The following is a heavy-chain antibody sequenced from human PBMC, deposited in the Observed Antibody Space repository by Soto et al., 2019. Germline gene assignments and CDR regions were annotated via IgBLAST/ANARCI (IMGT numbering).Heavy chain of an antibody. D-gene: IGHD3-10*01. Sequence: WGSLRLSCVVSGFTFSNYGMSWVRQAPGKGLEWVASINGAGDRIYNDDPAKGRFTISSTSSKNSVLLQVNSLRADDTAEYYGANGLTDEYGYYSYYGMDVWGQGTTVTVSS. CDR3: ANGLTDEYGYYSYYGMDV. V-gene: IGHV3-23*01. CDR1: GFTFSNYG. J-gene: IGHJ6*02. CDR2: INGAGDRI.